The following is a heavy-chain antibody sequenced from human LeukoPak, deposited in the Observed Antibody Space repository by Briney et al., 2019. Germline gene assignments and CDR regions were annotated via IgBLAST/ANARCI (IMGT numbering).Heavy chain of an antibody. Sequence: SETLSLTCAVSGGSISSNNWWSWVRQPPGKGLEWIGEIYHSGSTNYNPSLKSRVTISVDKSKNQFSLKLSSVTAADTAVYYCARMGSGYGREFDYWGQGTLVTVSS. CDR1: GGSISSNNW. J-gene: IGHJ4*02. CDR3: ARMGSGYGREFDY. V-gene: IGHV4-4*02. CDR2: IYHSGST. D-gene: IGHD5-12*01.